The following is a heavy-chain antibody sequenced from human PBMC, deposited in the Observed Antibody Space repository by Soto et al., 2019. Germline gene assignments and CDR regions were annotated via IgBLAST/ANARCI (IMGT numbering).Heavy chain of an antibody. D-gene: IGHD6-13*01. Sequence: GGSLRLSCAASGFTVSNNYMTWVRQAPGKGLEWVSVLYIGGSTYYADSVKGRFTISRDNARNTLYLQMNSLRVDDTAIYYCASDAAAGLKFWGQGTLVTVSS. J-gene: IGHJ4*02. CDR2: LYIGGST. CDR1: GFTVSNNY. CDR3: ASDAAAGLKF. V-gene: IGHV3-53*01.